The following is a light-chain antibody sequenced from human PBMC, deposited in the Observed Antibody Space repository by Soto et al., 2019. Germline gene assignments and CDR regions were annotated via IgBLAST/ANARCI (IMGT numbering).Light chain of an antibody. CDR3: QQYNNWPPYT. CDR1: QSVSSG. CDR2: GAF. J-gene: IGKJ2*01. V-gene: IGKV3-15*01. Sequence: EIVMTQSPATLSVSPGERATLSCRASQSVSSGLSWYQQKPGQAPRLLIYGAFTRATGIPAGFSGSGSGTEFTLTISSLQSEDYAVYYCQQYNNWPPYTFGQGTKVDIK.